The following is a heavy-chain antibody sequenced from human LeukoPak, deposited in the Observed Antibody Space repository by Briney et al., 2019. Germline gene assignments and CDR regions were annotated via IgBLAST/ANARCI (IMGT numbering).Heavy chain of an antibody. CDR2: IFYSGST. CDR1: GGSVSPYY. J-gene: IGHJ2*01. CDR3: ARGTTRWYSNL. V-gene: IGHV4-59*02. D-gene: IGHD1-7*01. Sequence: MPSETLSLICTVSGGSVSPYYCSWARQPPGKGLEWIGYIFYSGSTNYNPSLKSRVTISGHTSKNQFSLKLSSVTAADTAVYYCARGTTRWYSNLWGRGTLATVSS.